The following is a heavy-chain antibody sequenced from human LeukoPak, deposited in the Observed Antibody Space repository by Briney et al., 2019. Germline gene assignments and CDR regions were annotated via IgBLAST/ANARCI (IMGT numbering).Heavy chain of an antibody. J-gene: IGHJ4*02. CDR1: GFTFSSYS. V-gene: IGHV3-21*04. D-gene: IGHD3-10*01. CDR2: ISSSSSYI. CDR3: AKPMAAFGGGDFDY. Sequence: PEGSLRLSCAASGFTFSSYSMNWVRQAPGKGLEWVSSISSSSSYIYYADSVKGRFTISRDNSKNTLYLQMNSLRAEDTAVYYCAKPMAAFGGGDFDYWGQGTLVTVSS.